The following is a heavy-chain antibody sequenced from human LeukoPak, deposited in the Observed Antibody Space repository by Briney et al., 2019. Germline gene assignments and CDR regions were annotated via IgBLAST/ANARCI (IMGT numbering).Heavy chain of an antibody. CDR1: GFTFSSYW. CDR2: IKQDGSEK. V-gene: IGHV3-7*01. CDR3: ARGMVATSDPYYYYGMDV. D-gene: IGHD5-12*01. Sequence: GGSLRLSCAASGFTFSSYWMSWVRQAPGKGLEWVANIKQDGSEKYYVDSVKGRFTISRDNAKNSLYLQMNSLRAEDTAVYYCARGMVATSDPYYYYGMDVWGKGTTVTVSS. J-gene: IGHJ6*04.